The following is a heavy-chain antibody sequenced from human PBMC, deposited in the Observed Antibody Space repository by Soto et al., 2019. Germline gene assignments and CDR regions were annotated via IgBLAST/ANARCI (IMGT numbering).Heavy chain of an antibody. CDR2: ISSSTTYI. CDR1: GFPFSSYG. D-gene: IGHD3-22*01. V-gene: IGHV3-21*03. J-gene: IGHJ3*02. Sequence: PGGSLRLSCAASGFPFSSYGMHWVRQAPGKGLEWVSSISSSTTYIYYADSVKGRFTISRDNAKNSLYLQVNSLRAEDTAVYYCARDFDSSGYYGPVGAFDIWGQGTMVTVSS. CDR3: ARDFDSSGYYGPVGAFDI.